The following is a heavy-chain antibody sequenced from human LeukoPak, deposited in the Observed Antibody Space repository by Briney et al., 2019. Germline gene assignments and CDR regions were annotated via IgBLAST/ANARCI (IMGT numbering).Heavy chain of an antibody. CDR3: AIIWGYDILTGYFDY. D-gene: IGHD3-9*01. V-gene: IGHV1-24*01. J-gene: IGHJ4*02. CDR1: GYTLTELS. CDR2: FDPEGGET. Sequence: GASVKVSCKVSGYTLTELSMHWVRQAPGKGLEWMGGFDPEGGETIYAQKFQGRVTITTDESTSTAYMELSSLRSEDTAVYYCAIIWGYDILTGYFDYWGQGTLVTVSS.